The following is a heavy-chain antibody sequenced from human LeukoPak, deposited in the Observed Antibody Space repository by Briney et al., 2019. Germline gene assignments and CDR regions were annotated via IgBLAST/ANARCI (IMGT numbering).Heavy chain of an antibody. Sequence: SETLSLTCAVYGGSFSGYYWSWIRQPPGKGLEWIGEINHSGSTNYNPSLKSRVTISVDTSKNQFSLKLSSVTAADTAVYYCARASGYCSGGSCYVGWFDPWGQGTLVTVSS. J-gene: IGHJ5*02. CDR2: INHSGST. D-gene: IGHD2-15*01. V-gene: IGHV4-34*01. CDR3: ARASGYCSGGSCYVGWFDP. CDR1: GGSFSGYY.